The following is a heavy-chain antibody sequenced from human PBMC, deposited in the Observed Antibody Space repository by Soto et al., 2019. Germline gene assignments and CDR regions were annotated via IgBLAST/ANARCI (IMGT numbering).Heavy chain of an antibody. CDR3: ARHGPGGSYSDY. CDR1: GGSISSGGYS. D-gene: IGHD1-26*01. Sequence: SETLSLTCAVSGGSISSGGYSWSWIRQPPGKGLEWIGYIYHSGSTYYNPSLKSRVIISVDTSKNQFSLKLSSVTAADTAVYYCARHGPGGSYSDYWGQGTLVTVSS. CDR2: IYHSGST. V-gene: IGHV4-30-2*01. J-gene: IGHJ4*02.